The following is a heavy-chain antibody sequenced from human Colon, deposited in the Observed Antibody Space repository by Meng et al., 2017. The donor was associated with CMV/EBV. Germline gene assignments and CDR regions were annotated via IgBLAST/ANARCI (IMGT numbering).Heavy chain of an antibody. CDR1: GFPFSNYY. V-gene: IGHV3-11*04. D-gene: IGHD1-26*01. CDR3: VRDILRVGITYYFDY. CDR2: ISGDGSDL. J-gene: IGHJ4*02. Sequence: GGSLRLSCAASGFPFSNYYMSWIRLAPGKGLEWISYISGDGSDLFYGDSVRGRFTISRDNAKISLYLQINSLRVEDTAVYYCVRDILRVGITYYFDYWGQGTLVTVSS.